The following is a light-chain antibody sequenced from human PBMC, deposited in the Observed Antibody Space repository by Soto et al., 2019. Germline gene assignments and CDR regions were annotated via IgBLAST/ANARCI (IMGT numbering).Light chain of an antibody. CDR2: ENN. CDR3: GTWDTSLSGVV. V-gene: IGLV1-51*02. Sequence: QSVLTQPPSVSAAPGQKVTISCSGSSSNIGNKYVSWYHQVPGTAPKLLIYENNKRPSGIPDRFSGSKSGTSATLGITGLQTGDEAYYYCGTWDTSLSGVVFGGGTKLTVL. CDR1: SSNIGNKY. J-gene: IGLJ2*01.